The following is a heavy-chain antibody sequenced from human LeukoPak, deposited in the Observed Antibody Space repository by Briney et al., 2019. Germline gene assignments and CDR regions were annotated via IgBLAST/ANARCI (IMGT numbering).Heavy chain of an antibody. CDR1: GGSTSSSSYY. CDR3: ARHLNGYFDY. CDR2: IYYSGST. Sequence: PSETLSLTCTVSGGSTSSSSYYWGWIRQPPGKGLEWIGSIYYSGSTYYNPSLKSRVTISVDTSKNQFSLKLSSATAADTAVYYCARHLNGYFDYWGQGTLVTVSS. J-gene: IGHJ4*02. V-gene: IGHV4-39*01.